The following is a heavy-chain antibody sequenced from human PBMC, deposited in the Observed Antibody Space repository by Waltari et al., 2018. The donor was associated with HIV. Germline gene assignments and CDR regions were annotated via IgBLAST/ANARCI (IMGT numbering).Heavy chain of an antibody. Sequence: EVQLVESGGGSVQPGRSLRLSCTASGITFADYAMHWVRQPPGKGLGWVSGISWNSGDIAYADSVKGRFTISRDNTKNSLCLQMNGVRVEYTALYYCVKDGASTIFGVLNGMDVWGQGTTVTVSS. D-gene: IGHD3-3*01. V-gene: IGHV3-9*01. CDR2: ISWNSGDI. CDR1: GITFADYA. J-gene: IGHJ6*02. CDR3: VKDGASTIFGVLNGMDV.